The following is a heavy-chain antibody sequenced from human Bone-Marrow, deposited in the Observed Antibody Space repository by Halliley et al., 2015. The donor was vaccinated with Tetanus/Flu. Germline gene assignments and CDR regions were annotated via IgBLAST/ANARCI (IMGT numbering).Heavy chain of an antibody. J-gene: IGHJ4*02. CDR3: ATSPVDCSTAPCNPFYFDT. D-gene: IGHD2-2*01. CDR2: SSGSSYI. Sequence: SSGSSYIYFADSVKGRFPISRDNAKEAVFLQMNSLGVKDTAVFYCATSPVDCSTAPCNPFYFDTWGQGTLVTVSS. V-gene: IGHV3-21*04.